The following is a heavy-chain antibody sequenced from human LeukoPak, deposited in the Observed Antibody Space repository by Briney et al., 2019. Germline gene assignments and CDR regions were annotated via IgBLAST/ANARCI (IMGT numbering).Heavy chain of an antibody. CDR3: ARRGPSGWLQSGGAFDI. J-gene: IGHJ3*02. CDR1: GFTFSSYA. V-gene: IGHV3-30*04. Sequence: SGGSLRLSCAASGFTFSSYAMHWVRQAPGKGLEWVAVISYVGSNKYYADSVKGRFTISRDNSKNTLYLQMNSLRAEDTAVYYCARRGPSGWLQSGGAFDIWGQGTMVTVSS. D-gene: IGHD5-24*01. CDR2: ISYVGSNK.